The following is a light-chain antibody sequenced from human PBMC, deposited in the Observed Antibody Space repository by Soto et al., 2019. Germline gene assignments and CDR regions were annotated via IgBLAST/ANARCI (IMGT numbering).Light chain of an antibody. Sequence: QSVLTQPASVSGSPGQSITISCTGSSSDVGGYNYVSWYQQHPGKAPKLMIYEVSKRPSGVSNRFSGSKSGNTASLTISGLQAEDEADYYCCSYAGSSTVVFGGGTKLTVL. CDR3: CSYAGSSTVV. CDR2: EVS. J-gene: IGLJ2*01. CDR1: SSDVGGYNY. V-gene: IGLV2-23*02.